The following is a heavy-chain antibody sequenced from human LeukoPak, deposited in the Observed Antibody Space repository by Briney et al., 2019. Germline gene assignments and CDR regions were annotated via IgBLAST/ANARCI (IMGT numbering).Heavy chain of an antibody. CDR2: LLYSGYT. CDR3: ARVPTYISASRYLDV. J-gene: IGHJ6*03. CDR1: YASITGHY. D-gene: IGHD6-25*01. Sequence: SETLSLTCTVPYASITGHYWSWLRQPPGKGLEWIGCLLYSGYTQINPSLKSRFTISVDTSRSQFSMNLRSVTATDTAVYYCARVPTYISASRYLDVWGEGTTVTVSS. V-gene: IGHV4-59*11.